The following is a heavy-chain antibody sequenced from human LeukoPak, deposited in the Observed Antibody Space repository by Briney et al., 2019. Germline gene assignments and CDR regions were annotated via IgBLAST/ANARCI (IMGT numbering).Heavy chain of an antibody. J-gene: IGHJ4*02. CDR3: ARARWQLVPYFDS. D-gene: IGHD6-6*01. CDR2: INPNIGGT. Sequence: ASVKVSCKASGYTFTDYYMHWVRQAPGQGLEWMGWINPNIGGTNFAQKFQGRVAMTRDTSISTAYMELGSLRSDDTAVYYCARARWQLVPYFDSWGQGTPVTVSS. CDR1: GYTFTDYY. V-gene: IGHV1-2*02.